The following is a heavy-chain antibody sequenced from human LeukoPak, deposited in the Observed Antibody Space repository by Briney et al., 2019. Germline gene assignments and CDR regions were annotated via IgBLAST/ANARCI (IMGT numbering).Heavy chain of an antibody. CDR3: AKMDSSSWDPTLDY. J-gene: IGHJ4*02. V-gene: IGHV3-23*01. CDR1: GFTFSSYA. D-gene: IGHD6-13*01. Sequence: PGGSLRLSCAASGFTFSSYAMSWVRQAPGKGLEWVSAISGSGGSTYYADSVKGRFTTSRDNSKNTLYLQMNSLRAEDTAVYYCAKMDSSSWDPTLDYWGQGTLVTVSS. CDR2: ISGSGGST.